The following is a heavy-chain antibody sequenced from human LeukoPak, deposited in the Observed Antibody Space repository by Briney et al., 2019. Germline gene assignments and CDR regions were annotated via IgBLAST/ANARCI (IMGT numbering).Heavy chain of an antibody. Sequence: PGGSLRLSCAASGFTFSNYAMSWVRQAPGKGLEWVSGISGSGGSTYYADSVKGRFTISRDNSKNTLYLQMNSLRVEDTAVYYCAKDLAIFGDYWGQGTLVTVSS. J-gene: IGHJ4*02. CDR2: ISGSGGST. D-gene: IGHD3-3*01. CDR3: AKDLAIFGDY. V-gene: IGHV3-23*01. CDR1: GFTFSNYA.